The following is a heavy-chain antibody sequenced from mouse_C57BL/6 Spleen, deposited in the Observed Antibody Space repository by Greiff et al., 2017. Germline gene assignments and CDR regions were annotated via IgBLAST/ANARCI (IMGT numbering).Heavy chain of an antibody. CDR3: AREVTTVRYFDV. V-gene: IGHV5-17*01. J-gene: IGHJ1*03. CDR1: GFTFSDYG. CDR2: ISSGSSTI. D-gene: IGHD1-1*01. Sequence: EVMLVESGGGLVKPGGSLKLSCAASGFTFSDYGMHWVRQAPEKGLEWVAYISSGSSTIYYADTVKGRFTISRDNAKNTLFLQMTSLRSEDTAMYYCAREVTTVRYFDVWGTGTTVTVSS.